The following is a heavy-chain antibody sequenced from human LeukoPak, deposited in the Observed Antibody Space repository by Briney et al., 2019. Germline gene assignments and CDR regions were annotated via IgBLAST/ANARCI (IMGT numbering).Heavy chain of an antibody. Sequence: GASVKVSCKVSGYTLTELSMHWVRQAPGKGLEWMGGFDFEDGETTYAQKFQGRVTMTEDTPTDTAYMDLRSLRSEDTAVYYCATELPRGLLSCWGQGTLVTVSS. J-gene: IGHJ4*02. CDR1: GYTLTELS. D-gene: IGHD1-26*01. V-gene: IGHV1-24*01. CDR2: FDFEDGET. CDR3: ATELPRGLLSC.